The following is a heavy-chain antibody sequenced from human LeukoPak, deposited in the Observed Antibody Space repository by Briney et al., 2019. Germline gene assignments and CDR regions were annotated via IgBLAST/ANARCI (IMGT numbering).Heavy chain of an antibody. V-gene: IGHV3-30-3*01. Sequence: QPWGSLRLSCAASGFTFSSYAMHWVRQAPGKGLEWVAVISYDGSNKYYADSVKGRFTISRDNSKNTLYLQMNSLRAEDTAVYYCARDWSLAAAGTSGGMDVWGQGTTATVPS. CDR1: GFTFSSYA. J-gene: IGHJ6*02. CDR2: ISYDGSNK. CDR3: ARDWSLAAAGTSGGMDV. D-gene: IGHD6-13*01.